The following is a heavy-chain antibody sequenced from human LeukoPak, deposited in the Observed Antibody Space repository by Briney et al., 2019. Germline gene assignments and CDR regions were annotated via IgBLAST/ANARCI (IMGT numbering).Heavy chain of an antibody. CDR1: GGSISSSSYY. D-gene: IGHD3-10*01. CDR3: ARPNQYNYGSGSYDY. V-gene: IGHV4-39*01. J-gene: IGHJ4*02. CDR2: IYYSGGT. Sequence: PSETLSLTCTVSGGSISSSSYYWGWIRQPPGKGLEWIRTIYYSGGTYYNPSLKSRVTISVDTSKNQFSLRVSSVTAADTAVYYCARPNQYNYGSGSYDYWGQGTLVTVSS.